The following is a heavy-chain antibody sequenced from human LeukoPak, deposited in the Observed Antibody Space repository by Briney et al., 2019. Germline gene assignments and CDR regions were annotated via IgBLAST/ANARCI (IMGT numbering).Heavy chain of an antibody. Sequence: PGGSLRLSCAASGFTFDDYAMHWVRQAPGKGLEWVSLISGDGGSTYYADSVKGRFTISRDNSKNSLYLQMNSLRTEDTALYCCAKGGSSYYYYYGMDVWGQGTTVTVSS. CDR2: ISGDGGST. V-gene: IGHV3-43*02. CDR3: AKGGSSYYYYYGMDV. J-gene: IGHJ6*02. CDR1: GFTFDDYA. D-gene: IGHD3-10*01.